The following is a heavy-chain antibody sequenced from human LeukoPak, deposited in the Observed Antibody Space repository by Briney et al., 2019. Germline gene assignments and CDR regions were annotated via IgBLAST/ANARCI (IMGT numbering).Heavy chain of an antibody. CDR1: GFTFSSYE. CDR2: ISSSGSTI. Sequence: GGSLRLSCAASGFTFSSYEMNWVRQAPGKGLEWVSYISSSGSTIYYADSVKGRFTISRDNAKNSLYLQMNSLRAEDTAVYYCARLDPRNSFDIWGQGTMVTVSS. D-gene: IGHD1-1*01. V-gene: IGHV3-48*03. J-gene: IGHJ3*02. CDR3: ARLDPRNSFDI.